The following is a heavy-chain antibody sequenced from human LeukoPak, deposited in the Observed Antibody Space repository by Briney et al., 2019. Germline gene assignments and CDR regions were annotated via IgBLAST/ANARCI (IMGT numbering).Heavy chain of an antibody. CDR3: ARDNGYHYDSSLDYYYYMDV. Sequence: GASVKVSCKASGGTFSSYAISWVRQAPGQGLEWMGGIIPIFGTANYAQKFQGRVTITTDESTSTAYMELSSLRSEDTAVYYCARDNGYHYDSSLDYYYYMDVWGKGTTVTVSS. V-gene: IGHV1-69*05. CDR1: GGTFSSYA. D-gene: IGHD3-22*01. J-gene: IGHJ6*03. CDR2: IIPIFGTA.